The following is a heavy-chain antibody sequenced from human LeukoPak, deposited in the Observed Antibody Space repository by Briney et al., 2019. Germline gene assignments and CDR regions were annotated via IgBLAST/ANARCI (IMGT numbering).Heavy chain of an antibody. J-gene: IGHJ4*02. CDR3: ARVRGSGWSHYSMYYFDY. V-gene: IGHV1-2*02. Sequence: GASVKVSCKASGYTFTGYYMHWVRQAPGQGLEWTGWINPNSGGTNYAQKFQGRVTMTRDTSISTAYMELSRLRSDDTAMYYCARVRGSGWSHYSMYYFDYWGQGTLVTVSS. CDR2: INPNSGGT. CDR1: GYTFTGYY. D-gene: IGHD6-19*01.